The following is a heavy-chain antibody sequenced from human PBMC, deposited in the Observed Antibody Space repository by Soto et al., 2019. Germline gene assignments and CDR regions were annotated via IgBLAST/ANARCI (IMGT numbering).Heavy chain of an antibody. CDR2: ISYDGSNK. J-gene: IGHJ6*02. CDR3: ARDRKYSNLGHYYYYGMDV. Sequence: GGSLRLSCAASGFTFSSYAMHWVRQAPGKGLEWVAVISYDGSNKYYADSVKGRFTISRDNSKNTLYLQMNSLRAEDTAVYYWARDRKYSNLGHYYYYGMDVWGQGTTVTVSS. V-gene: IGHV3-30-3*01. D-gene: IGHD4-4*01. CDR1: GFTFSSYA.